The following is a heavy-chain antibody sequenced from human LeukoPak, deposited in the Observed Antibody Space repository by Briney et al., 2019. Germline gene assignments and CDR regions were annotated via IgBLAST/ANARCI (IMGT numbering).Heavy chain of an antibody. J-gene: IGHJ4*02. CDR2: ISYDGSNK. V-gene: IGHV3-30-3*01. D-gene: IGHD5-18*01. CDR3: ARDLDSYGSFDY. Sequence: GGSLSLSCAASGFTFSSYAMHWVRQAPGKGLEWVAVISYDGSNKYYADSVKGRFTISRDNSKNTLYLQMNSLRAEDTAVYYCARDLDSYGSFDYWGQGTLVTVSS. CDR1: GFTFSSYA.